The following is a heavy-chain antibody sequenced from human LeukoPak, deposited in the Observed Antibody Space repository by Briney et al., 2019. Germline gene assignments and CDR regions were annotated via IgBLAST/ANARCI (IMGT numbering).Heavy chain of an antibody. CDR3: ARLPYSSGWYGGYSAYYYYYGMDV. CDR1: GGSISSYY. D-gene: IGHD6-19*01. Sequence: SETLSLTCTVSGGSISSYYWSWLRQPPGKGLEWIGYIYYSGSTNYNPSLKSRVTISVDTSKNQFSLKLSSVTAADTAVYYCARLPYSSGWYGGYSAYYYYYGMDVWGQGTTVTVSS. J-gene: IGHJ6*02. CDR2: IYYSGST. V-gene: IGHV4-59*01.